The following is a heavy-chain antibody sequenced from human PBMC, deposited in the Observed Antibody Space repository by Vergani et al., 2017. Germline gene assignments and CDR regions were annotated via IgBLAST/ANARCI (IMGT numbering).Heavy chain of an antibody. J-gene: IGHJ6*03. V-gene: IGHV3-30*02. CDR3: ARGPPQLWPSGYYYYYMDV. D-gene: IGHD5-18*01. CDR2: IRYDGSNK. CDR1: GFTFSSYG. Sequence: QVQLVESGGGVVQPGGSLRLSCAASGFTFSSYGMHWVRQAPGKGLEWVAFIRYDGSNKYYADSVKGRFTISRDNSKNTLYLQMNSLRAEDTAVYYCARGPPQLWPSGYYYYYMDVWGKGTTVTVSS.